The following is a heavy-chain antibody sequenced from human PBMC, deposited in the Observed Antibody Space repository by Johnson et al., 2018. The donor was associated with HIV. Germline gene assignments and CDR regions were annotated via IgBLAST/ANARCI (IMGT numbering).Heavy chain of an antibody. CDR1: GFTFSSYG. Sequence: QVQLVESGGGVVQPGGSLRLSCAASGFTFSSYGMHWVRQAPGKGLEWVAFIRYDGSNKYYADSVKGRFTISSDNSKNTLFLQMDSLRADDTAVYYCAREGVSGSYYDAFDIWGQGTMVTVSS. V-gene: IGHV3-30*02. CDR3: AREGVSGSYYDAFDI. D-gene: IGHD1-26*01. J-gene: IGHJ3*02. CDR2: IRYDGSNK.